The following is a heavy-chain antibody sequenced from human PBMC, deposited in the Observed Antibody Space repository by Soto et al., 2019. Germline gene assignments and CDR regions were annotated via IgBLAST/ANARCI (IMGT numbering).Heavy chain of an antibody. D-gene: IGHD3-22*01. CDR1: GYTFTAYA. CDR3: ARLTLAQDSSGYHIFDY. V-gene: IGHV1-3*01. CDR2: INAGNGNT. J-gene: IGHJ4*02. Sequence: ASVKVSCKASGYTFTAYAMHWVRQAPGQGLEWMGWINAGNGNTKYSQKFQGRVTITRSINTAFLEWGSLKASDSAMYYCARLTLAQDSSGYHIFDYWGLGTLVTVSS.